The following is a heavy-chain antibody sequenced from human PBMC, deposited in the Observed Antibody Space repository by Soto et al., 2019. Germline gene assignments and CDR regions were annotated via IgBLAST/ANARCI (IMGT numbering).Heavy chain of an antibody. Sequence: EVQLLESGGDLIQPGGSLRLSCAASGFTFSSSGMSWVRQAPGKGLEWVSAISASGGNTYHADSVKGRFTISRDNSKNTLYLQMKSLRAEDTAIYYCAKPAPLGGTTTRYFDYWGQGGPGTGSS. V-gene: IGHV3-23*01. J-gene: IGHJ4*02. D-gene: IGHD1-1*01. CDR2: ISASGGNT. CDR3: AKPAPLGGTTTRYFDY. CDR1: GFTFSSSG.